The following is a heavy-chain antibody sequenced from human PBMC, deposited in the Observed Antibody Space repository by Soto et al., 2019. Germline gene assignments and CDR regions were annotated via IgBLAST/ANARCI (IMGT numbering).Heavy chain of an antibody. Sequence: QVQLVESGGGVVQPGRSLRLSCAASGFTFSSYGMHWVRQAPGKGLEWVAVISYDGSNKYYADSVKGRFTISRDNSKNTLYLQMNSLRAEDTAVYYCARAAITMIVVVPPRNWYFDLWGRGTLVTVSS. V-gene: IGHV3-30*03. CDR3: ARAAITMIVVVPPRNWYFDL. J-gene: IGHJ2*01. D-gene: IGHD3-22*01. CDR2: ISYDGSNK. CDR1: GFTFSSYG.